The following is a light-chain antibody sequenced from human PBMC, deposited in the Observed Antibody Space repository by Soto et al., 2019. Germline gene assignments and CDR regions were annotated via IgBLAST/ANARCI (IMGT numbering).Light chain of an antibody. V-gene: IGLV2-14*01. Sequence: QSALTQPASVSGSPGQSITISCTGTSRDVGGYNYVSWHQQHPGKAPKVIITEVSNRPSGVSNRFSGSKSGNTASLTISGLQAEDEADYYCQSYDSNNPWVIGGGTKLTVL. J-gene: IGLJ3*02. CDR2: EVS. CDR3: QSYDSNNPWV. CDR1: SRDVGGYNY.